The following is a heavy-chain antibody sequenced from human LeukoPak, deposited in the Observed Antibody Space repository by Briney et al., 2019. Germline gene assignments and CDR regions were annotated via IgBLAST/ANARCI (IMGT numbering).Heavy chain of an antibody. D-gene: IGHD2-15*01. Sequence: ASVKVSCKASGYTFTSYYMHWVRQAPGQVLEWMGIINPSGGSTSYAQKFQGRVTMTRDTSTSTVYMELSSLRSEDTAVYYCARVYCSGGSCYSRFAFDIWGQGTMVTVSS. V-gene: IGHV1-46*01. CDR3: ARVYCSGGSCYSRFAFDI. CDR1: GYTFTSYY. CDR2: INPSGGST. J-gene: IGHJ3*02.